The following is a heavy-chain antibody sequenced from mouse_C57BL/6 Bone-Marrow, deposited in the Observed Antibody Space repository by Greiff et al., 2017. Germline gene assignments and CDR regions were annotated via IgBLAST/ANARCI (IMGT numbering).Heavy chain of an antibody. V-gene: IGHV1-82*01. J-gene: IGHJ4*01. D-gene: IGHD1-1*01. Sequence: VKLMESGPELVKPGASVKISCKASGYAFSSSWMNWVKQRPGTGLEWIGRIYPGDGDTNYNGKVKGKATLTADKSSSTAYMQLSSLTSEDSAVYFCASTVVAYYAMDYWGQGTSVTVSS. CDR1: GYAFSSSW. CDR2: IYPGDGDT. CDR3: ASTVVAYYAMDY.